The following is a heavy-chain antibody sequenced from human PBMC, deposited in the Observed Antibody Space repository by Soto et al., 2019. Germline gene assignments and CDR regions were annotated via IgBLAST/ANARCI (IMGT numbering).Heavy chain of an antibody. Sequence: GASVKVSCKASGYTFTDYAMHWVRQAPGQRLEWMGWINAGNGNTKYSRKFQGRVTISTDTSASTAYMELSSLRSEDTAVYYCAVIRTSSGWSPFDYWGQGTLVTSPQ. CDR3: AVIRTSSGWSPFDY. CDR2: INAGNGNT. D-gene: IGHD6-19*01. V-gene: IGHV1-3*01. J-gene: IGHJ4*02. CDR1: GYTFTDYA.